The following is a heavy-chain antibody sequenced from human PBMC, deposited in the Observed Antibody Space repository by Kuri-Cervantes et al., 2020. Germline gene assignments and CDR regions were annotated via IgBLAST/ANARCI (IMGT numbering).Heavy chain of an antibody. CDR1: GYTFTGYY. CDR3: ARDGDSSGYYASFDY. V-gene: IGHV1-46*01. J-gene: IGHJ4*02. Sequence: ASVKVSCKASGYTFTGYYMHWVRQAPGQGLEWMGIINPSGGSTSYAQKFQGRVTMTRDTSTSTVYMELSSLRSEDTAVYYCARDGDSSGYYASFDYWGQGTLVTVSS. D-gene: IGHD3-22*01. CDR2: INPSGGST.